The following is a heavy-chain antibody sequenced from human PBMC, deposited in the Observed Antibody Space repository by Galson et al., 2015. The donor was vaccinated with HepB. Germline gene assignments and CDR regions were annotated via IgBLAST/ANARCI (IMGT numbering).Heavy chain of an antibody. CDR2: IYPGDSDT. Sequence: QSGAEVKKPGESLKISCKGSGYSFTSYWIGWVRQMPGKGLEWMGIIYPGDSDTRYSPSFQGQVTISADKSISTAYLQWSSLKAPDTAMYYCARYRSVVVPAARGHYYYYGMDVWGQGTTVTVSS. J-gene: IGHJ6*02. V-gene: IGHV5-51*01. CDR1: GYSFTSYW. CDR3: ARYRSVVVPAARGHYYYYGMDV. D-gene: IGHD2-2*01.